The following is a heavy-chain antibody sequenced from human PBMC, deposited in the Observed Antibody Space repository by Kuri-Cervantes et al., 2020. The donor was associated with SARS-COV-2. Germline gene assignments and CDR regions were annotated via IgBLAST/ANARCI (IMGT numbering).Heavy chain of an antibody. Sequence: ASVKVSFKASGYTFTGYYMHWVRQAPGQGLECMGWISPNSGGTNYAQKFQGRVTMTRDTSISTAYMEPSRLRSDNTAGYYCGRFRYYDSSRNASDIWGQGTLVTVSS. V-gene: IGHV1-2*02. D-gene: IGHD3-22*01. CDR2: ISPNSGGT. CDR1: GYTFTGYY. CDR3: GRFRYYDSSRNASDI. J-gene: IGHJ3*02.